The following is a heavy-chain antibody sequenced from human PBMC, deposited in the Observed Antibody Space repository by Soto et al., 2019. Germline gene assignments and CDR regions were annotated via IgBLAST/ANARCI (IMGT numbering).Heavy chain of an antibody. CDR2: ISGSGSMT. Sequence: PGGSLRLSCAASGFTFSSYAMSWVRQAPGKGLEWVSVISGSGSMTYYADSVKGRFTISRDNSKNTLYLQMNSLRAEDTAIYYCAKSEDLRIMGFGVRYYGMDVWGQGTTVTVSS. J-gene: IGHJ6*02. V-gene: IGHV3-23*01. D-gene: IGHD3-3*01. CDR1: GFTFSSYA. CDR3: AKSEDLRIMGFGVRYYGMDV.